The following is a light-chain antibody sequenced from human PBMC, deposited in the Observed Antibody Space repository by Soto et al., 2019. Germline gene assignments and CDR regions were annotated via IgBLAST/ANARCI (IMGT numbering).Light chain of an antibody. J-gene: IGKJ1*01. CDR1: QDVLNNY. CDR3: QQFGTPPWT. V-gene: IGKV3-20*01. Sequence: DIVLTQSPGTLSLSPGEGATLSCRASQDVLNNYLAWFQQKPGQAPRLLIYGISTRATGIPDRFSGSGSGTHFTLTISRLEPEDFAVYYCQQFGTPPWTFGQGTKVDIK. CDR2: GIS.